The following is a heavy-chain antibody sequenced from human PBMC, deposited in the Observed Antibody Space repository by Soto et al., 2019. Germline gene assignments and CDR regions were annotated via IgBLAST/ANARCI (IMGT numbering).Heavy chain of an antibody. CDR3: ARVRSNYYGSGTYYFDY. J-gene: IGHJ4*02. Sequence: QVTLKESGPLLVRPTETLTLTCTVSGFSLTTARMGLTWIRQPPGKALEWLAHIFSNDEKSYRTSLKSRLTISKDTSRTQVVLTMTNMDPVDTGTYYCARVRSNYYGSGTYYFDYWCQGTLVTVSS. D-gene: IGHD3-10*01. V-gene: IGHV2-26*01. CDR2: IFSNDEK. CDR1: GFSLTTARMG.